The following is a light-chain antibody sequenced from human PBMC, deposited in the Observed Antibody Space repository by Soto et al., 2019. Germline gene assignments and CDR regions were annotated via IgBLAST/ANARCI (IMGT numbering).Light chain of an antibody. J-gene: IGKJ1*01. CDR3: MQIIYLFRT. V-gene: IGKV2D-29*01. CDR2: EVS. CDR1: QRLLHSDGRTY. Sequence: DIVMTQTPLSLSVTPVQPAFISCKSSQRLLHSDGRTYLYWYLQKPGQPPQLLIYEVSNRFSGVPDRSSGSASGIEFTLKISRVEAEDVGVYYCMQIIYLFRTFGQGTKVEIK.